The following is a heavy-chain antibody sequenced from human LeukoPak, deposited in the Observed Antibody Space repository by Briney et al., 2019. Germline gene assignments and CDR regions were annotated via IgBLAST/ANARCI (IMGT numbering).Heavy chain of an antibody. Sequence: SETLSLTCSVSGYSISSGHYWGWIRQPPGKGPEWIGNIYPSGSTHYNPSLQSRVTISMDTSKNQFSLKLTSVAAADTAVYYCAKAGRWELAIHFDYWGQGTLVTVSS. D-gene: IGHD1-26*01. J-gene: IGHJ4*02. CDR2: IYPSGST. V-gene: IGHV4-38-2*02. CDR1: GYSISSGHY. CDR3: AKAGRWELAIHFDY.